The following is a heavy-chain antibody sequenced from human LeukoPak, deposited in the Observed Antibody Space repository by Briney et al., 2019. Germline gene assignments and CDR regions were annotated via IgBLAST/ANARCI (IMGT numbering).Heavy chain of an antibody. J-gene: IGHJ4*02. Sequence: GGSERLSWGASGFTFSRYGMNWVRQAPGKGLEWVSYISRSSSTVYYADSVKGRFTIYRDNAKNSLYLQMNSLRDEDAAVYYCARDPITMVRGVVHTYFDDWGQGTLGSVSS. CDR3: ARDPITMVRGVVHTYFDD. CDR2: ISRSSSTV. CDR1: GFTFSRYG. D-gene: IGHD3-10*01. V-gene: IGHV3-48*02.